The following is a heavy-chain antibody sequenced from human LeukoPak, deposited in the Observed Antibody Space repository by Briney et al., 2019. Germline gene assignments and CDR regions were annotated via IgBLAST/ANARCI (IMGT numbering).Heavy chain of an antibody. J-gene: IGHJ4*02. V-gene: IGHV3-33*01. CDR2: IWPGGARA. D-gene: IGHD1-14*01. CDR1: GVAFCIYG. Sequence: GGSLRLSCTASGVAFCIYGMRWVRDGPGKGLGWVCFIWPGGARAFYADSVKGRFTISRDDSNNTVYLHMNSLKAEDTALYYCVRDRNNNYFDYWGQGTLLTVSS. CDR3: VRDRNNNYFDY.